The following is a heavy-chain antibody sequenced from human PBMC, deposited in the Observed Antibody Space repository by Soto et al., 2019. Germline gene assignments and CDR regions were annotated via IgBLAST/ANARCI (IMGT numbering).Heavy chain of an antibody. CDR3: ARERLLHRHFDL. J-gene: IGHJ4*02. CDR2: IYHGGST. V-gene: IGHV4-30-2*01. D-gene: IGHD5-18*01. CDR1: GGSISSGGYS. Sequence: SETLSLTCAVSGGSISSGGYSWSWIRQPPGKGLEWIGYIYHGGSTYYNPSLKSRVTISADMSKNQFSLSLSSVTAADTAVYYCARERLLHRHFDLWGLGTLVTVSS.